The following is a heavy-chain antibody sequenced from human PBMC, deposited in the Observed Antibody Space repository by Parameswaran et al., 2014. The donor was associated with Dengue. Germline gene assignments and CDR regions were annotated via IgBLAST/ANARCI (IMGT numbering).Heavy chain of an antibody. J-gene: IGHJ5*02. CDR2: ISSSSSYT. D-gene: IGHD3-10*01. V-gene: IGHV3-11*05. Sequence: RWIRQPPGKGLEWVSYISSSSSYTNYADSVKGRFTISRDNAKNSLYLQMNSLRAEDTAVYYCARGGWDYYGLIDPWGQGTLVTVSS. CDR3: ARGGWDYYGLIDP.